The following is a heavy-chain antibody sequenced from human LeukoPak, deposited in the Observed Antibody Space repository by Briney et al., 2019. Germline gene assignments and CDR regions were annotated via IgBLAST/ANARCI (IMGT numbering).Heavy chain of an antibody. V-gene: IGHV1-2*06. Sequence: ASVKVSCKASGYTFSGYYIHWVRQAPGQGLEWMGRFNPNNGGTNYAQKFQGRVTMTRDMSMSTAYMELSRLRSDDTAVYYCAGEDNSSGYRPFDIWGQGTMVTVPS. D-gene: IGHD3-22*01. J-gene: IGHJ3*02. CDR2: FNPNNGGT. CDR3: AGEDNSSGYRPFDI. CDR1: GYTFSGYY.